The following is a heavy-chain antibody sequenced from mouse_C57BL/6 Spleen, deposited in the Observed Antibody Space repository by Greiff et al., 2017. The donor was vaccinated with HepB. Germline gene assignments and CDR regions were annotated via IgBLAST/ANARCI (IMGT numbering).Heavy chain of an antibody. CDR1: GYTFTSYG. CDR3: ARLDTTVVKYFDV. Sequence: QVHLKQSGAELARPGASVKLSCKASGYTFTSYGISWVKQRTGQGLEWIGEIYPRSGNTYYNEKFKGKATLTADKSSSTAYMELRSLTSEDSAVYFCARLDTTVVKYFDVWGTGTTVTVSS. CDR2: IYPRSGNT. D-gene: IGHD1-1*01. J-gene: IGHJ1*03. V-gene: IGHV1-81*01.